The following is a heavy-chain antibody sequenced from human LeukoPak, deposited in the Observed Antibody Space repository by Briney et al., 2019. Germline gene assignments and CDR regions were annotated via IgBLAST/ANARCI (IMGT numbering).Heavy chain of an antibody. CDR2: INPNSGGT. Sequence: GASVKVSCKASGYTFTSYGISWVRQAPGQGLEWMGWINPNSGGTNYAQKFQGRVTMTRDTSISTAYMELSRLRSDDTAVYYCAREEWFGELSHFDYWGQGTLVTVSS. V-gene: IGHV1-2*02. CDR1: GYTFTSYG. CDR3: AREEWFGELSHFDY. J-gene: IGHJ4*02. D-gene: IGHD3-10*01.